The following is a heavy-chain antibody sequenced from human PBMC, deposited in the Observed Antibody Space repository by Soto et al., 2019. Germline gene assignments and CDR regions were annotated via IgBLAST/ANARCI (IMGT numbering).Heavy chain of an antibody. CDR3: ARALSSAAGLYFDF. CDR1: GGSISSYY. D-gene: IGHD6-13*01. V-gene: IGHV4-4*07. J-gene: IGHJ4*02. Sequence: SETLSLTCTVSGGSISSYYWSWIRQPAGKGMEWIGRIHTTDGTNYNPSLKSRVTMSIDTSNNQSSLKLSSLTAADTAVYYCARALSSAAGLYFDFWGQGTLVTVSS. CDR2: IHTTDGT.